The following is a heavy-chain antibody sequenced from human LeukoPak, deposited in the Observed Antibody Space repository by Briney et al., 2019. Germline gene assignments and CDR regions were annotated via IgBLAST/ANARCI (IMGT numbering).Heavy chain of an antibody. CDR3: ARWGDEAY. V-gene: IGHV1-18*01. Sequence: ASVKVSCKGSGYTFTNYGVSWVCQAPGQGLEWMGWISAYNGNTNYAQKFKDRVDLSTESSTSTAYMELRGRTSGETAVYYCARWGDEAYWGQGTLVSVSS. J-gene: IGHJ4*02. CDR1: GYTFTNYG. D-gene: IGHD3-10*01. CDR2: ISAYNGNT.